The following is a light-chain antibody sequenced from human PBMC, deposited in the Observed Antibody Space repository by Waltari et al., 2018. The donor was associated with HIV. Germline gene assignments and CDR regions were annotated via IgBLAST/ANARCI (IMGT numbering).Light chain of an antibody. J-gene: IGLJ1*01. Sequence: SYELTQPPSVSVSPGQTATITCSGDKLGDKYVFWYQQKPGQSPVLVISQDIKRPSGIPERVAGSNAGNTATLTISGTQAMDEADYYCQAWDSSTAVFGTGTKVTVL. CDR3: QAWDSSTAV. V-gene: IGLV3-1*01. CDR1: KLGDKY. CDR2: QDI.